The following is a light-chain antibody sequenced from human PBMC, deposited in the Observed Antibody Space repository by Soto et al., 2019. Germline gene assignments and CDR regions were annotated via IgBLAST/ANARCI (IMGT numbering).Light chain of an antibody. CDR2: GAS. CDR1: QSVGSN. Sequence: EIVMTQSPATLYVSPGDRATLSCRASQSVGSNLAWYQQKPGQAPRRLIYGASTRPTGIPARFSGSGSGTEFTLTISSLQSEDFAVYYCHQYNNWPPYTFGQGTKLEIK. J-gene: IGKJ2*01. CDR3: HQYNNWPPYT. V-gene: IGKV3-15*01.